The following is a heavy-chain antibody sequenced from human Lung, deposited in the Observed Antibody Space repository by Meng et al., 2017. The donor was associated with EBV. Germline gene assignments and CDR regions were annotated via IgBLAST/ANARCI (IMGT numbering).Heavy chain of an antibody. CDR2: TYYRSKWYN. J-gene: IGHJ2*01. Sequence: QVQPQQSGPGLVKPSPTLSLTCVISGDSVSSSSAAWTRIRQSPSRGLEWLGRTYYRSKWYNDYAVFVKSRITINPDTSKNQFSLQLNSVTPEDTAVYYCARGATSVFDLWGRGTLVTVPS. CDR1: GDSVSSSSAA. V-gene: IGHV6-1*01. CDR3: ARGATSVFDL.